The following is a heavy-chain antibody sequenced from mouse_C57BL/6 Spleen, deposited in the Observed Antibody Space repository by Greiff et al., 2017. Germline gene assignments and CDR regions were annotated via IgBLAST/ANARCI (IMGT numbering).Heavy chain of an antibody. CDR3: TISSNYDYFDY. Sequence: QVQLQQPGAELVKPGASVKVSCKASGYTFTSYWMHWVKQRPGQGLEWIGRIHPSDSDTNYNQKFKGKATLTVDKSSSTDYMQLSSLTSEDSAVYYYTISSNYDYFDYWGQGTTLTVSS. V-gene: IGHV1-74*01. J-gene: IGHJ2*01. CDR2: IHPSDSDT. D-gene: IGHD2-5*01. CDR1: GYTFTSYW.